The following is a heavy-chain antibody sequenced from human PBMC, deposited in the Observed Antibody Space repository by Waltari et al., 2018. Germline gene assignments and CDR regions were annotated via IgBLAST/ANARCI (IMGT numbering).Heavy chain of an antibody. CDR1: GFAFSASA. V-gene: IGHV3-48*01. CDR3: AKSSGFYLRSDTFDM. CDR2: ISHTSKTI. D-gene: IGHD3-3*01. J-gene: IGHJ3*02. Sequence: EVQLMQFGGGLVQPGGSLTLPCTAPGFAFSASAMTWVRQPPGRGLEWLSYISHTSKTIYYADSVKGRLTVSRDNAKNSLYLQMNSLSAEDTAVYFCAKSSGFYLRSDTFDMWGQGTRVTVSS.